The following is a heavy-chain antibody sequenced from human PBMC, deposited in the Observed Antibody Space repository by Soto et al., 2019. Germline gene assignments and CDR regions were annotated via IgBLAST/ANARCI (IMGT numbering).Heavy chain of an antibody. CDR1: GYTFTSYG. Sequence: ASLKVSCKASGYTFTSYGISWVRQAPGQGLEWMGWISAYNGNTNYAQKLQGRVTMTTDTSTSTAYMELRSLRSDDTAVYYCARDAFNRGYSYGYEVYYYYYGMDVWGQGATVTVSS. J-gene: IGHJ6*02. CDR3: ARDAFNRGYSYGYEVYYYYYGMDV. CDR2: ISAYNGNT. V-gene: IGHV1-18*01. D-gene: IGHD5-18*01.